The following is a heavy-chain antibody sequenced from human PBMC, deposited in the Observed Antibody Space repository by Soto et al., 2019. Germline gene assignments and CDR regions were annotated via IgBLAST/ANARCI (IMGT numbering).Heavy chain of an antibody. D-gene: IGHD6-6*01. CDR2: INAHSGGT. J-gene: IGHJ5*02. Sequence: ASVKISFKASGFSFTGYYIHWLRQAPGQGLEWMGWINAHSGGTEYAQKFQGRVTLTRDASIATAYLTLTSLTSDDTALYYCAKDLTRQLAYWLDPWGQGTQVTVSS. V-gene: IGHV1-2*02. CDR3: AKDLTRQLAYWLDP. CDR1: GFSFTGYY.